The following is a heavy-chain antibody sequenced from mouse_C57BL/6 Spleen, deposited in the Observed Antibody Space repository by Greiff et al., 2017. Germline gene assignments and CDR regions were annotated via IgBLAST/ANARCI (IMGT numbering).Heavy chain of an antibody. Sequence: EVQLQQSGPELVKPGASVKIPCEASGYTFTDYNMDWVKQSHGKSLEWIGDINPNNGGTIYNQKFKGKATLTVDKSSSTAYMELRSLTSEDTAVYYCARGWLLRGGWYFDVWGTGTTVTVSS. CDR2: INPNNGGT. D-gene: IGHD2-3*01. J-gene: IGHJ1*03. CDR3: ARGWLLRGGWYFDV. V-gene: IGHV1-18*01. CDR1: GYTFTDYN.